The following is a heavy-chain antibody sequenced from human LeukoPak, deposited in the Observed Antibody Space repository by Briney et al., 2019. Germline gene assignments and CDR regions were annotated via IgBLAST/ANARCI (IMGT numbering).Heavy chain of an antibody. V-gene: IGHV4-59*01. CDR2: IYSSGRI. CDR3: ALLMGSGAYDM. CDR1: GGSISDYY. Sequence: SETLSLTCTVSGGSISDYYWSWIWQPPGKGLEWIGYIYSSGRINYNPSFKSRVTISVDASKNQFSLTLSSVTAADTAMYYCALLMGSGAYDMWGQGTMVTVSS. J-gene: IGHJ3*02. D-gene: IGHD3-10*01.